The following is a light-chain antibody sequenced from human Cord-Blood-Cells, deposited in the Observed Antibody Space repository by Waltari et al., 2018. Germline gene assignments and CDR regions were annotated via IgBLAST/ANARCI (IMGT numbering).Light chain of an antibody. J-gene: IGLJ3*02. V-gene: IGLV1-40*01. CDR3: QSYDSSLSGWV. Sequence: QSVLTQPTSVSGAPGQRVPISCTGSSSNIGAGYDVHWYQQLPGTAPKRLIYGNSNRPSGVPDRFSGSKSGTSASLAITGLQAEDEADYYCQSYDSSLSGWVFGGGTKLTVL. CDR1: SSNIGAGYD. CDR2: GNS.